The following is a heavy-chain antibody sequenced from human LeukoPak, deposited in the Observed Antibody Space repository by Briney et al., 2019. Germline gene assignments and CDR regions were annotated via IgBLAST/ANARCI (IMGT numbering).Heavy chain of an antibody. Sequence: SETLSLTCAVSGYSISSGYYWGWIRQPPGKGLEWVGSIYHGGSTYYNPSIKSRVTISVDTSKNQFSLKLSSVTAADTAVYYCARHSHHVTYYDFWSGYYTEGFDYWGQGTLVTVSS. D-gene: IGHD3-3*01. J-gene: IGHJ4*02. V-gene: IGHV4-38-2*01. CDR1: GYSISSGYY. CDR3: ARHSHHVTYYDFWSGYYTEGFDY. CDR2: IYHGGST.